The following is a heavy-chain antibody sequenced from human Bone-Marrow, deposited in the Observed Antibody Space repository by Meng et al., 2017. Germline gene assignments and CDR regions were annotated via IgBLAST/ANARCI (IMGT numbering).Heavy chain of an antibody. Sequence: QAQLQEWGRRLLKPSEPLSLPCVVSGGSVSDYYWRGIRQPPGKGLGLIGEINHTGSTNYNPSLESRAPISVDTSQNNLSLKLSSVTAADSAVYYCARGPTTMAHDFNYCGQGTLVTVSS. J-gene: IGHJ4*02. D-gene: IGHD4-11*01. CDR1: GGSVSDYY. V-gene: IGHV4-34*01. CDR2: INHTGST. CDR3: ARGPTTMAHDFNY.